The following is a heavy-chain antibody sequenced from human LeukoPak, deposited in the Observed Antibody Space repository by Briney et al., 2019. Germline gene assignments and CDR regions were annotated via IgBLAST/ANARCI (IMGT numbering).Heavy chain of an antibody. Sequence: ASVKVSCKASGYTFAGYYMHWVRQAPGQGLEWMGWINPNSGGTNYAQKFQGRVTMTRDTSISTAYMELSRLRSDDTAVYYCARAEHDYGDYAYAFDIWGQGTIVTVSS. J-gene: IGHJ3*02. CDR3: ARAEHDYGDYAYAFDI. V-gene: IGHV1-2*02. CDR2: INPNSGGT. D-gene: IGHD4-17*01. CDR1: GYTFAGYY.